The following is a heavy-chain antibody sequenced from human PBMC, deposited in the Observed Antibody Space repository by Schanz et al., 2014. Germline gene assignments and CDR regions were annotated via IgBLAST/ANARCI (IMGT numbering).Heavy chain of an antibody. Sequence: QILLVQPGPEVKKPGASVKVSCKASGYTFTDYGLSWVRQAPGQGLEWLGWIRPDNGHTTYSQKVRDRVIFTTDTSANTAYMELRSLRSDDTAHYYCVRVPSRDVSFDLWGRGTLXTVSS. J-gene: IGHJ2*01. CDR3: VRVPSRDVSFDL. CDR2: IRPDNGHT. D-gene: IGHD3-16*01. V-gene: IGHV1-18*01. CDR1: GYTFTDYG.